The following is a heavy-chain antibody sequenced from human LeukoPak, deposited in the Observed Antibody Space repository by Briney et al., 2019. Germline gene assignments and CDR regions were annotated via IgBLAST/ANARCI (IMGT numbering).Heavy chain of an antibody. CDR3: ASSRRKWELLLDY. Sequence: SETLSLTCTVSGGSISRYYWSWIRQPAGKGLEWIGRIYTSGSTNYNPSLKSRVTMSVDTSKNQFSLKLSSVTAADTAVYYCASSRRKWELLLDYWGQGTLVTVSS. J-gene: IGHJ4*02. CDR2: IYTSGST. D-gene: IGHD1-26*01. V-gene: IGHV4-4*07. CDR1: GGSISRYY.